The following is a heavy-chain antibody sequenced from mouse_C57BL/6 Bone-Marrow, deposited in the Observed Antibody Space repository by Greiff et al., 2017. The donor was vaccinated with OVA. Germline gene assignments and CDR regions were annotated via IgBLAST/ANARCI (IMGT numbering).Heavy chain of an antibody. D-gene: IGHD2-5*01. Sequence: QVQLKESGAELVRPGTSVKMSCKASGYTFTNYWIGWAKQRPGHGLEWIGDIYPGGGYTNYNEKFKGKATLTADKSSSTAYMQFSSLTSEDSAIYYCASYSNYVAWFAYWGQGTLVTVSA. CDR3: ASYSNYVAWFAY. J-gene: IGHJ3*01. V-gene: IGHV1-63*01. CDR2: IYPGGGYT. CDR1: GYTFTNYW.